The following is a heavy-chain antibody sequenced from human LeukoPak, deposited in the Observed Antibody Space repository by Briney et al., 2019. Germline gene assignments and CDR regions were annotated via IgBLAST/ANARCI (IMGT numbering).Heavy chain of an antibody. J-gene: IGHJ4*02. Sequence: SETLSLTCIVSGGSITNYYWSWIRQPAGKGLQWIGRISSRGDTNYNPSLKSRVFMSIDRSKNQFSLKLLSLTAADTAVYYCAREYGDFDCWGRGTLVTVSS. V-gene: IGHV4-4*07. D-gene: IGHD4-17*01. CDR2: ISSRGDT. CDR3: AREYGDFDC. CDR1: GGSITNYY.